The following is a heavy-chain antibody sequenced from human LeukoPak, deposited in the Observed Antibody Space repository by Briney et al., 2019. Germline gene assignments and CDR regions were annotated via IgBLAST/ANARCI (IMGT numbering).Heavy chain of an antibody. CDR1: GGSFSGYY. CDR2: INHSGST. D-gene: IGHD5-18*01. V-gene: IGHV4-34*01. Sequence: SETLSLTCAVYGGSFSGYYWSWIRQPPGKGLECIEEINHSGSTNYNPSLKSRVTISVDTSKNQFSLNLSSETAADTAVYYCARREGDTSMVRSFDYCGQGTLVTVSS. CDR3: ARREGDTSMVRSFDY. J-gene: IGHJ4*02.